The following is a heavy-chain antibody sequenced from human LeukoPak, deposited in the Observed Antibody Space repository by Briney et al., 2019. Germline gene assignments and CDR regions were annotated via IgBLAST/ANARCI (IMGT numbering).Heavy chain of an antibody. D-gene: IGHD3-10*01. CDR3: ARDRPVVPAPLWFGELWRDFDY. V-gene: IGHV3-21*01. J-gene: IGHJ4*02. CDR1: GFTFSSYS. Sequence: PGGSLRLSCAASGFTFSSYSMNWVRQAPGKGLDWVSSISSSSSYIYYADSVKGRFTISRDNAKNSLYLQMNSLRAEDTAVYYCARDRPVVPAPLWFGELWRDFDYWGQGTLVTVSS. CDR2: ISSSSSYI.